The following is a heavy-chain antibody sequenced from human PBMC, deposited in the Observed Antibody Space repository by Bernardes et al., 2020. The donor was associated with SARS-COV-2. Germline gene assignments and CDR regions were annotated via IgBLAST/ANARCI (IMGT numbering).Heavy chain of an antibody. CDR1: GFTFSSYA. V-gene: IGHV3-23*01. D-gene: IGHD3-22*01. CDR3: AKGIGYYYDGSGSEGYFQH. J-gene: IGHJ1*01. CDR2: ISGSGETT. Sequence: GGSLRLSCVASGFTFSSYAMTWVRQAPGKGLEWVSAISGSGETTYYADSVKGRFTISRDNSKSTLYLQMNSLRAEDTAMYYCAKGIGYYYDGSGSEGYFQHWGQGTLIIVSS.